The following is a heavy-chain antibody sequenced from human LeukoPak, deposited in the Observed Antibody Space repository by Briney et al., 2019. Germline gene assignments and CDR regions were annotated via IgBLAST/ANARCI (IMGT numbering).Heavy chain of an antibody. J-gene: IGHJ1*01. Sequence: ASVKVSCXASGGTFSSYAISWVRQAPGQGLEWMGGIIPIFGTANYAQKFQGRVTITTDESTSTAYMELSSLRSEDTAVYYCARDDSPTYYYDSSGYEYFQHWGQGTLVTVPS. D-gene: IGHD3-22*01. CDR1: GGTFSSYA. CDR3: ARDDSPTYYYDSSGYEYFQH. V-gene: IGHV1-69*05. CDR2: IIPIFGTA.